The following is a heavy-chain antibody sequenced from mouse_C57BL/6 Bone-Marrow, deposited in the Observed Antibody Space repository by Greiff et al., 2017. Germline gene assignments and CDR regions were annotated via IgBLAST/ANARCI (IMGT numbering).Heavy chain of an antibody. V-gene: IGHV1-50*01. CDR1: GYTFTSYW. D-gene: IGHD4-1*01. Sequence: QVQLQQPGAELVKPGASVKLSCKASGYTFTSYWMQWVKQRPGQGLEWIGEIDPSDSYTNYNQKFKGKATLTVDTSSSTAYMQLSSLTSEDSAVYCCARPLTVTFYCDWGQGTTLTVSS. J-gene: IGHJ2*01. CDR2: IDPSDSYT. CDR3: ARPLTVTFYCD.